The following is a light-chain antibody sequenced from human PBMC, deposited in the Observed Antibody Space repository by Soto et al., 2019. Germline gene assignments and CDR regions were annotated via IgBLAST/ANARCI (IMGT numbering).Light chain of an antibody. CDR3: QQYGISPLMYT. CDR1: QSVTNNY. V-gene: IGKV3-20*01. J-gene: IGKJ2*01. CDR2: GAS. Sequence: EIVLMQSPGTLSLSPGERATLSCRASQSVTNNYLAWYQQKPGQAPRLLIYGASSRATGVPDRFSGSGSGTDFTLTITRLVPEDFAVYYCQQYGISPLMYTFGQGTKLGVK.